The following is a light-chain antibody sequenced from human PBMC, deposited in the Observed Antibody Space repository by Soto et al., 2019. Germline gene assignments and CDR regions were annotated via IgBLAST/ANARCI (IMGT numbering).Light chain of an antibody. CDR2: EGS. CDR3: CSYAGSSTYV. CDR1: SSDIGSYNL. J-gene: IGLJ1*01. Sequence: QSVLTQPASVSGSPGQSITISCTGTSSDIGSYNLVSWYQQHPGKAPKLMIYEGSERPSGVSNRFSGSASGNTASLTISGLQSEDEADYYCCSYAGSSTYVFGTGTKLTVL. V-gene: IGLV2-23*01.